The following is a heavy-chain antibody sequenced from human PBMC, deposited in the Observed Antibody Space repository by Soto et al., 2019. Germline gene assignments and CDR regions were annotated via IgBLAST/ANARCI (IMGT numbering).Heavy chain of an antibody. CDR2: INHLGST. V-gene: IGHV4-34*01. CDR3: ARGRRRGYSYGASLDY. J-gene: IGHJ4*02. D-gene: IGHD5-18*01. CDR1: GGRFSSFF. Sequence: QAQLQQWGAGQLKPSETLSLTCGVSGGRFSSFFWSWLRQRPGKGLEWMGEINHLGSTNYNPSLKRRVTISVVKSKNQFSPRLNSVTAADTAVYFCARGRRRGYSYGASLDYWGRGTLVTVSS.